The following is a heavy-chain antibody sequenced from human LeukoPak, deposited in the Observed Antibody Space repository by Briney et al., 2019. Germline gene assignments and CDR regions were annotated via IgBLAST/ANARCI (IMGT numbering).Heavy chain of an antibody. J-gene: IGHJ4*02. CDR2: ISGDGITT. D-gene: IGHD3-10*01. CDR1: GFTFGSSW. V-gene: IGHV3-74*01. CDR3: ARGGSPFY. Sequence: GGSLRLSCAASGFTFGSSWMHWVRQDPEKGLVWVSRISGDGITTTYADSVKGRFTISRDNAENTLYLQMNSVRAEDTVVYYCARGGSPFYWGQGARVTVSS.